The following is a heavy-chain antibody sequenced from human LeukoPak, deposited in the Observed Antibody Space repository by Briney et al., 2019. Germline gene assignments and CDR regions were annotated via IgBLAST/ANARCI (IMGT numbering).Heavy chain of an antibody. CDR1: GYTFTGYY. D-gene: IGHD2-2*02. J-gene: IGHJ4*02. Sequence: ASVKVSCKASGYTFTGYYMHWVRQAPGQGLEWMGWINPNSGGTNYAQKFQGRVTMTRDTSISTAYMELSRLRSDDTAVYYCARVSGYCSSTSCHTKYTFDYWGQGTLVTVSS. V-gene: IGHV1-2*02. CDR3: ARVSGYCSSTSCHTKYTFDY. CDR2: INPNSGGT.